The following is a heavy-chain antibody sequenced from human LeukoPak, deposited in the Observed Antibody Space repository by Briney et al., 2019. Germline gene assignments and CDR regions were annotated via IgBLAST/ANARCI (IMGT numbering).Heavy chain of an antibody. V-gene: IGHV3-7*01. CDR1: GFTFSTYW. Sequence: GGSLRLSCAASGFTFSTYWMSWVRQAPGKGLEWVANMNQDGSAKYYVDSVKGRFTISRDNAKSSLYLQMNSLRAEDTAFYYCARSRGDYERGYFDYWGQGTLVTVSS. CDR2: MNQDGSAK. J-gene: IGHJ4*02. CDR3: ARSRGDYERGYFDY. D-gene: IGHD4-17*01.